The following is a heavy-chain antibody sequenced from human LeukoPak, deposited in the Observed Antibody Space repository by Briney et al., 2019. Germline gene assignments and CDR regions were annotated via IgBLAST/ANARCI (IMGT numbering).Heavy chain of an antibody. Sequence: PGGSLRLSCAASGFTFSSYAMYWVRQAPGKGLEWVAVISYDETNKYYADSVKGRFTISRDNSKNTLYLQMNSLRAEDTALYYCVKDSSGWFSYFDYWGQGTLVTVSS. V-gene: IGHV3-30*04. D-gene: IGHD6-19*01. CDR1: GFTFSSYA. CDR3: VKDSSGWFSYFDY. J-gene: IGHJ4*02. CDR2: ISYDETNK.